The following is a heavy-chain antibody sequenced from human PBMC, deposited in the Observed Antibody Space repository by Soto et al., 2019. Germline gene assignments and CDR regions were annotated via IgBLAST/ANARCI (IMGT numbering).Heavy chain of an antibody. V-gene: IGHV4-59*01. CDR3: ARRYGASFDY. Sequence: QVQLQESGPGLVKPSETLSLTCTVSGGSISSYYWSWIRQPPGKGLEWIGNIYYSGSTNYNPSLKSRATISVDTPKHQSSLKLSSVPAADTAVYYCARRYGASFDYWGQGTLVTVSS. CDR2: IYYSGST. J-gene: IGHJ4*02. CDR1: GGSISSYY. D-gene: IGHD4-17*01.